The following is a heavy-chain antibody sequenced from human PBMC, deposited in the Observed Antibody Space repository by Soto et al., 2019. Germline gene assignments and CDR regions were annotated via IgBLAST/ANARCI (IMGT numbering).Heavy chain of an antibody. V-gene: IGHV2-5*02. CDR3: AQIIEALPVSGALDF. CDR1: GFSLYTSGVG. Sequence: QITLKESGPTLVKPTQTLTLTCTFSGFSLYTSGVGVGWIRQPPGKALEWLALIYWDDNERYSPSLQSRLTITTDTSINPVVITMTNMDPVDTATYYCAQIIEALPVSGALDFWGQGTLVTVSS. D-gene: IGHD6-6*01. J-gene: IGHJ4*02. CDR2: IYWDDNE.